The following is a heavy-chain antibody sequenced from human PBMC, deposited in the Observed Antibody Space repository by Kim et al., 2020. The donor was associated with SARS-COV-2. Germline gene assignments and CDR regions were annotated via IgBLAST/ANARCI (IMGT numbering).Heavy chain of an antibody. CDR2: INHSGST. D-gene: IGHD6-19*01. J-gene: IGHJ4*01. V-gene: IGHV4-34*01. Sequence: SETLSLTCAVYGGSFSGYYWSWIRQPPGKGLEWIGEINHSGSTNYNPSLKSRVTISVDTSKNQFSLKLSSVTAADTAVYYCARGPGSPEKIAVAGKLDY. CDR1: GGSFSGYY. CDR3: ARGPGSPEKIAVAGKLDY.